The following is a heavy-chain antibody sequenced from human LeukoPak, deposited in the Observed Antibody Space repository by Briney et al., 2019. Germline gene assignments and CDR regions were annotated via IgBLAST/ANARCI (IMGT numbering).Heavy chain of an antibody. V-gene: IGHV3-48*03. CDR1: GFTFSSYE. CDR2: ISSSGSTI. D-gene: IGHD1-26*01. Sequence: PGGSLRLSCAASGFTFSSYEMNWVRQAPGKGLEWVSYISSSGSTIHYADSVKGRFTISRDNAKNSLYLQMNSLRAEDTAVYYCARGEGGYYYYGMDVWGKGTTVTVSS. J-gene: IGHJ6*04. CDR3: ARGEGGYYYYGMDV.